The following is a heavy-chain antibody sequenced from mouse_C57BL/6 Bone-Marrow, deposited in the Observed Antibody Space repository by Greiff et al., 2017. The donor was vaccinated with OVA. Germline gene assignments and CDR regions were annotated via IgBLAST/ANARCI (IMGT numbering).Heavy chain of an antibody. D-gene: IGHD1-1*01. Sequence: QVTLKESGPGILQPSQTLSLTCSFSGFSLSTFGMGVGWIRQPSGKGLEWLAHIWWDDDKYYNPALKSRLTISKDTSKNQVFLKIANVDTADTATYYCARIGDYYGSPDWYFDVWGTGTTVTVSS. CDR2: IWWDDDK. CDR3: ARIGDYYGSPDWYFDV. J-gene: IGHJ1*03. CDR1: GFSLSTFGMG. V-gene: IGHV8-8*01.